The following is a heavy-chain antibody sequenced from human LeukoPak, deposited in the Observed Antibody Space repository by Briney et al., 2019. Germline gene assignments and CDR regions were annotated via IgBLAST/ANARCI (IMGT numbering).Heavy chain of an antibody. CDR1: GGTFSNDS. Sequence: SVKVSCKVSGGTFSNDSITWVRQAPGQGLEWVGGITPIFDAPNYAPKFQGRLTISADGSTSTVYMDLRSLRSEDTAVYFCARGPPPLYSGSYRPLDHWGQGTLVTVSS. CDR2: ITPIFDAP. J-gene: IGHJ4*02. D-gene: IGHD1-26*01. V-gene: IGHV1-69*13. CDR3: ARGPPPLYSGSYRPLDH.